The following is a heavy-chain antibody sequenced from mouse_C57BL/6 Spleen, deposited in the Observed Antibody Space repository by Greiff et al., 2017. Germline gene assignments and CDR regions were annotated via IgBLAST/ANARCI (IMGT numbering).Heavy chain of an antibody. V-gene: IGHV1-64*01. CDR2: IHPNSGST. D-gene: IGHD1-1*01. CDR3: APYNGSGPGYFDY. J-gene: IGHJ2*01. CDR1: GYTFTSYW. Sequence: QVQLQQPGAELVKPGASVKLSCKASGYTFTSYWMHWVKQRPGQGLEWIGMIHPNSGSTNYNEKFKSKATLTVDKSSSTAYMQLSSLTSEDSAVYYCAPYNGSGPGYFDYWGQGTTLTVSS.